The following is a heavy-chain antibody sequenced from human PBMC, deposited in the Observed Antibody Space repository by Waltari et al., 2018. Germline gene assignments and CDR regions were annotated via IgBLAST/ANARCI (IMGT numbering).Heavy chain of an antibody. J-gene: IGHJ4*02. CDR3: ARQSRGLYCSGGSCYPDY. D-gene: IGHD2-15*01. Sequence: EVQLVQSGAEVKKPGESLKISCKGSGYSFTSYWIRWVRQMPGNGLEWMGIIYPGDSDTRYSPSFQGQVTISADKSISTAYLQWSSLKASDTAMYYCARQSRGLYCSGGSCYPDYWGQGTLVTVSS. CDR2: IYPGDSDT. CDR1: GYSFTSYW. V-gene: IGHV5-51*01.